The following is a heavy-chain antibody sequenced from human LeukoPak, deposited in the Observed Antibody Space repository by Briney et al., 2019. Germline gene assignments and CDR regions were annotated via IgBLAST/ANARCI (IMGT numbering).Heavy chain of an antibody. V-gene: IGHV3-13*01. CDR1: GFSFSSYD. Sequence: GGSLRLSCAASGFSFSSYDMHWVRQATGKGLEWVLAIGTAGDTYYPGSVKGRFTISRENAKNSLYLQMNSLRAGDTAVYYCARSPPDSIGFDYWGQGTLVTVSS. CDR2: IGTAGDT. CDR3: ARSPPDSIGFDY. D-gene: IGHD2-15*01. J-gene: IGHJ4*02.